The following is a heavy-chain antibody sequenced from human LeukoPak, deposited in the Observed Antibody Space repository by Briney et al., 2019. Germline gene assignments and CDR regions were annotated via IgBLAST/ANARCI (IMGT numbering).Heavy chain of an antibody. V-gene: IGHV4-59*08. D-gene: IGHD3-10*01. CDR3: ARVNYYGSGSYYQDFDY. CDR2: IYYSGST. CDR1: GGSISSYY. Sequence: SETLSLTCTVSGGSISSYYWSWIRQPPGKGLEWIGYIYYSGSTNYNPSLKSRVTISVDTSKNQFSLKLSSVTAADTAVYYCARVNYYGSGSYYQDFDYWGQGTLVTVSS. J-gene: IGHJ4*02.